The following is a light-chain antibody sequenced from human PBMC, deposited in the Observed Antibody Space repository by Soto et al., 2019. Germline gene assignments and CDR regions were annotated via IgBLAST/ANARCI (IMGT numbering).Light chain of an antibody. CDR1: QSISSW. CDR2: KAS. V-gene: IGKV1-5*03. Sequence: DIQMTQSPSTLSASVGDRVTITCRASQSISSWLAWYQQTPGKAPKLLIYKASTLESGVPSRFSGSGSGTEFTLTISSLQPDDSATYYCQQYDSYALTFGGGTKVEIK. CDR3: QQYDSYALT. J-gene: IGKJ4*01.